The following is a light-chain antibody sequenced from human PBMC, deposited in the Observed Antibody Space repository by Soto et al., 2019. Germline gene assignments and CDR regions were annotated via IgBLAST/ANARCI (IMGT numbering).Light chain of an antibody. CDR2: GAS. CDR3: QQYHNWPA. CDR1: QTFSNS. J-gene: IGKJ1*01. Sequence: EIVMTHSPATLSVSPGERVTLSFSSRQTFSNSFLSWFQQIPGQAPRLLIYGASMRATGIPDRFSGSGSGTEFTLTISSLQSEDFAVYYCQQYHNWPAFGQGTKVDIK. V-gene: IGKV3D-15*01.